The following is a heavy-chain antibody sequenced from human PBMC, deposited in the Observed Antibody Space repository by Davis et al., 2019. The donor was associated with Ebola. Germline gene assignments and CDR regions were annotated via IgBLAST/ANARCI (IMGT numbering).Heavy chain of an antibody. J-gene: IGHJ4*02. Sequence: SGPTLVKPTQTLTLTCTFSGFSLSTSGVGVGWIRQPPGKALEWLALIYWDDDKRYSPSLKNRLTITKGTSENQVVLTMTDIDPVDTATYYCAHRGWMGFDYWGQGTLVTVSS. V-gene: IGHV2-5*02. D-gene: IGHD2-2*03. CDR3: AHRGWMGFDY. CDR1: GFSLSTSGVG. CDR2: IYWDDDK.